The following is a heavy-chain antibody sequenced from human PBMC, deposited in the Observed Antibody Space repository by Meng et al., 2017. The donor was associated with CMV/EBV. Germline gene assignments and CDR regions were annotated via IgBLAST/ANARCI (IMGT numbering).Heavy chain of an antibody. Sequence: GESLKISCAASGFTFSNSWMSWVRQAPGKGLEWVGRIKSKSDGGTKDYAAPVKGRFTISRDNAKNSLYLQMNSLRAEDTAVYYCARDRRGYCSSSSCYYHYYYGMDVWGQGTTVTVSS. D-gene: IGHD2-2*01. CDR2: IKSKSDGGTK. J-gene: IGHJ6*02. CDR3: ARDRRGYCSSSSCYYHYYYGMDV. CDR1: GFTFSNSW. V-gene: IGHV3-15*01.